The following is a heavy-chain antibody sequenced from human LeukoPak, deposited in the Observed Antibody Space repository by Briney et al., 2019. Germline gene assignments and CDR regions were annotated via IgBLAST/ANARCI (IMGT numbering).Heavy chain of an antibody. V-gene: IGHV3-7*01. CDR3: ARALLGTYAIDY. CDR2: IKEDGTRK. D-gene: IGHD2-8*01. Sequence: GGSLRLSCAASGFTFSSHWMTWVRQAPGKGLEWVANIKEDGTRKNYMDSVKGRFTISRDNAKNSLYLQMSSLRVEDTAVYYCARALLGTYAIDYWGQGTLVTVSS. CDR1: GFTFSSHW. J-gene: IGHJ4*02.